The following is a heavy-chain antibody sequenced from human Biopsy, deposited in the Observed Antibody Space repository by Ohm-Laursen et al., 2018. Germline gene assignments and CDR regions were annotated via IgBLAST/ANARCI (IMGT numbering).Heavy chain of an antibody. CDR3: ARDYDTSGYYYVS. D-gene: IGHD3-22*01. Sequence: GTLSLTWAVSGGSISNNNYYWGWIRQPPGKGLEWIGSIFYRGSTHYKPSLKSRVNISVDASKNQFSLKLNSVTAADTAVYYCARDYDTSGYYYVSWGQGTLVTVSS. V-gene: IGHV4-39*01. J-gene: IGHJ5*02. CDR1: GGSISNNNYY. CDR2: IFYRGST.